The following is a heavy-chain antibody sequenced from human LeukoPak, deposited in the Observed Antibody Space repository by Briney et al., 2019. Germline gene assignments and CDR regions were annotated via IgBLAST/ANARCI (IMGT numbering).Heavy chain of an antibody. V-gene: IGHV1-69*04. D-gene: IGHD3-22*01. J-gene: IGHJ5*02. Sequence: SVKVSCKASGYTFTSYDINWVRQATGQGLEWMGRIIPISGIANYAQKFQGRVTITADKSTSTAYMELSSLRSEDTAVYYCARDHYYDSSGYYSWFDPWGQGTLVTVSS. CDR1: GYTFTSYD. CDR2: IIPISGIA. CDR3: ARDHYYDSSGYYSWFDP.